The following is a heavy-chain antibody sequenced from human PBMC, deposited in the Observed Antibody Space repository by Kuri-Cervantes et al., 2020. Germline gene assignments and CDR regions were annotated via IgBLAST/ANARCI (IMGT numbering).Heavy chain of an antibody. D-gene: IGHD3-10*01. J-gene: IGHJ4*02. CDR1: GDSVSGSTYY. CDR2: AYYTGST. CDR3: ARLPRGVGVSWFDPVGITGIY. V-gene: IGHV4-39*01. Sequence: SETLSLTCTISGDSVSGSTYYWAWIRQPPGKGLEWIGTAYYTGSTYYSPSLKIRVTISVDTSKCQFSLKLSSVTAADTAVYYCARLPRGVGVSWFDPVGITGIYWGQGTLVTVSS.